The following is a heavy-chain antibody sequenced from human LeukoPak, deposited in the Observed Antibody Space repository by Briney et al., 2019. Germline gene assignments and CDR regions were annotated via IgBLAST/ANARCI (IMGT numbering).Heavy chain of an antibody. CDR2: HSSSSSYI. CDR1: GINLSSYS. Sequence: GFLRLFCAASGINLSSYSMNLVRPGSGEGLEWGSSHSSSSSYIYYADSVKGRFTISRDNAKNSLYLQMNSLRAEDTAVYYCAREGPKRGYSGYDLFDYWGQGTLVTVSS. CDR3: AREGPKRGYSGYDLFDY. J-gene: IGHJ4*02. D-gene: IGHD5-12*01. V-gene: IGHV3-21*01.